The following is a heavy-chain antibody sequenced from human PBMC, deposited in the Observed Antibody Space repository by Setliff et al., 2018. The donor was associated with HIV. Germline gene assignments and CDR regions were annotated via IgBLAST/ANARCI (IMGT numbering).Heavy chain of an antibody. Sequence: PSETLSLTCTVSGGSISSYYWSWIRQPPGKGLEWIGYIYYSGSTNYNPSLKSRVTISVDTSRNHFSLKLISVTAADTAVYYCAREITYDYVWGSFRQGAFDIWGQGTLVTVS. CDR2: IYYSGST. V-gene: IGHV4-59*01. J-gene: IGHJ3*02. CDR1: GGSISSYY. D-gene: IGHD3-16*01. CDR3: AREITYDYVWGSFRQGAFDI.